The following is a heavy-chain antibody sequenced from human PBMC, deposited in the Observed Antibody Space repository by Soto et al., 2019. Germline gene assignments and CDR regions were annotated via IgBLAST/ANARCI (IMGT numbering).Heavy chain of an antibody. D-gene: IGHD3-10*01. CDR1: GFTFSSYA. Sequence: EVQLLESGGGLVQPGGSLRLSCAASGFTFSSYAMSWVRQAPGKGLEWVSAISGSGGSTYYADSVKGRFTISRDNSKXTXXXQXXSLRAEDTAVYYCAKVPTNYYGSGRYSPIWNYFDYWGQGTLVTVSS. V-gene: IGHV3-23*01. J-gene: IGHJ4*02. CDR3: AKVPTNYYGSGRYSPIWNYFDY. CDR2: ISGSGGST.